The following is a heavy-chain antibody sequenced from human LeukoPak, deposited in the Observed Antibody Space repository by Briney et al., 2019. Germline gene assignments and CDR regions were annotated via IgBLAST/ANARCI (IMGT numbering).Heavy chain of an antibody. D-gene: IGHD5-12*01. CDR3: ARAHPSGYADY. CDR2: ISSSGGTI. J-gene: IGHJ4*02. V-gene: IGHV3-48*04. CDR1: GFTFSDFS. Sequence: GGSLRLSCAASGFTFSDFSMNWVRQAPGKGLEWLSYISSSGGTIWYADSVKGRFTISRDNAKNTLYLQMNSLRAEDTAVYYCARAHPSGYADYWGQGILVTVSS.